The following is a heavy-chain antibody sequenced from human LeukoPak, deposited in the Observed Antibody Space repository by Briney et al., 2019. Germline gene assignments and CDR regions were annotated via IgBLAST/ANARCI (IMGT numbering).Heavy chain of an antibody. CDR1: GYTFTGYY. Sequence: ASVKVSCKASGYTFTGYYMHWVRQATGQGLEWMGCMNPHSASVGYAQKFQGRVIMTWDTSISTAYMELSSLTSDDTAVYYCVRVPQRVPHNWFDPWGQGTLVTVSS. V-gene: IGHV1-8*02. D-gene: IGHD1-1*01. CDR3: VRVPQRVPHNWFDP. J-gene: IGHJ5*02. CDR2: MNPHSASV.